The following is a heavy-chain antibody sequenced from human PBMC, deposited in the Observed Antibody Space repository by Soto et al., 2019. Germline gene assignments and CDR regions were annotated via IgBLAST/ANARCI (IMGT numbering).Heavy chain of an antibody. Sequence: XESLKLSCKGSGNSCTSYWVGWVLQMPGKGLEWMGIIYPGDSDTRYSPSFQGQVTISADKSISTAYLQWSSLKASDTAMYYCASYGRDGYPTDYCSQRTLVTVSS. J-gene: IGHJ4*02. V-gene: IGHV5-51*01. CDR2: IYPGDSDT. CDR1: GNSCTSYW. CDR3: ASYGRDGYPTDY. D-gene: IGHD4-17*01.